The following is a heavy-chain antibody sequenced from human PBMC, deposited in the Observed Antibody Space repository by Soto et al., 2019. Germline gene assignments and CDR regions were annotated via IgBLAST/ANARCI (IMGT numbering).Heavy chain of an antibody. J-gene: IGHJ3*02. D-gene: IGHD3-10*01. CDR2: IKSKTDGGTT. Sequence: GGSLRLSCAASGFTFSNAWMSWFRQAPGKGLEWVGRIKSKTDGGTTDYAAPVKGRFTISRDDSKNTLYLQMNSLKTEDTAVYYCTTAFGWSLGAFDIWGQGTMVTVSS. V-gene: IGHV3-15*01. CDR3: TTAFGWSLGAFDI. CDR1: GFTFSNAW.